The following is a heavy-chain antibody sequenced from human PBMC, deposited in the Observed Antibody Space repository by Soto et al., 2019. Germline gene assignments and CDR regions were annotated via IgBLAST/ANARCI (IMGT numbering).Heavy chain of an antibody. D-gene: IGHD6-13*01. Sequence: QLQLQESGPGLVKSAETLSLTCSVSGGSISSSDYWWGWIRQPPGKGLEWIGSIYYTGSTYYNPSLKSRVEISVDTSKNQFSLRLSSVTAADTAVYYCARQIGRGSWSLDHWGQGTLVTVSS. CDR3: ARQIGRGSWSLDH. CDR2: IYYTGST. V-gene: IGHV4-39*01. J-gene: IGHJ4*02. CDR1: GGSISSSDYW.